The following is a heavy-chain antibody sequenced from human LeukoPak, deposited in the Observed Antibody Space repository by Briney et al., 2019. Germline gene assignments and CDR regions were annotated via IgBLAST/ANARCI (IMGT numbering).Heavy chain of an antibody. CDR3: NVVPAASSVGYYYGMDV. Sequence: PSETLSLTCTVSGGSISSSSYYWGWIRQPPGKGLEWIGSIYYSGSTYYNPSLKSRVTISVDTSKYQFSLKLSSVTAADTAVYYCNVVPAASSVGYYYGMDVWGQGTTVTVSS. CDR2: IYYSGST. V-gene: IGHV4-39*01. J-gene: IGHJ6*02. CDR1: GGSISSSSYY. D-gene: IGHD2-2*01.